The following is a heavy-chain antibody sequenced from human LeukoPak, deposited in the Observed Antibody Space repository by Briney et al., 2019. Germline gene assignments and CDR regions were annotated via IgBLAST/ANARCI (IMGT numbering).Heavy chain of an antibody. CDR1: GFTFSSYG. CDR2: YDGSNK. D-gene: IGHD5-12*01. Sequence: GGSLRLSCAASGFTFSSYGMHWVRQAPGKGLEWVAVYDGSNKYYADSVKGRFTISRDNSKNTLYLQMNSLRAEDTAVYYCAKTAIWWPPARFDYWGQGTLVTVSS. J-gene: IGHJ4*02. V-gene: IGHV3-33*06. CDR3: AKTAIWWPPARFDY.